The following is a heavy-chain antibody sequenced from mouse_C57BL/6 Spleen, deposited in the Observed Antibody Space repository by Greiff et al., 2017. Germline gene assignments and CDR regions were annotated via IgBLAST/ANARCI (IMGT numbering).Heavy chain of an antibody. Sequence: QVQLKQSGPELVKPGASVKISCKASGYAFSSSWMNWVKQRPGKGLEWIGRIYPGDGDTNYNGKFKGKATLTADKSSSTAYMQLSSLTSEDSAVYFCASRYGNYDYAMDYWGQGTSVTVSS. CDR2: IYPGDGDT. D-gene: IGHD2-1*01. CDR3: ASRYGNYDYAMDY. J-gene: IGHJ4*01. V-gene: IGHV1-82*01. CDR1: GYAFSSSW.